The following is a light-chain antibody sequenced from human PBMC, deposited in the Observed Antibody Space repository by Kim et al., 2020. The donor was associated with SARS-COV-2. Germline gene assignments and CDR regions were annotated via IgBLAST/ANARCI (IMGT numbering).Light chain of an antibody. V-gene: IGLV3-21*04. CDR1: NIGSKS. CDR3: QVWDSSSDHVV. J-gene: IGLJ2*01. Sequence: ITCGGNNIGSKSVHWYQQKPGQAPVLVIYYDSDRPSGIPERFSGSNSGNTATLTISRVEAGDEADYYCQVWDSSSDHVVFG. CDR2: YDS.